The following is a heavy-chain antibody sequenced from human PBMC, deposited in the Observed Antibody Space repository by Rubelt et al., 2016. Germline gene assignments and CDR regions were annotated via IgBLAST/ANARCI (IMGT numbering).Heavy chain of an antibody. Sequence: QVQLQESGPGLVKPSETLSLTCSVSGGSIRSSSLFWAWIRQPPGTGLEWIGSLSYPGSTSYNPSLKSRVTISLHTSNRQFSLNRTSVTAADTAVYFCARDTVARRQDVQDYWGQGTLVTVPS. D-gene: IGHD6-19*01. CDR3: ARDTVARRQDVQDY. J-gene: IGHJ4*02. CDR2: LSYPGST. CDR1: GGSIRSSSLF. V-gene: IGHV4-39*07.